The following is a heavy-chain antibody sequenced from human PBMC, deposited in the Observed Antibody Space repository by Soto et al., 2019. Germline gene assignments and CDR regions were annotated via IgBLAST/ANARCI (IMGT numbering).Heavy chain of an antibody. CDR3: AKVVAALRKSGWYFDL. D-gene: IGHD6-13*01. CDR2: ISYDGRNK. CDR1: GFTFSSYG. J-gene: IGHJ2*01. V-gene: IGHV3-30*18. Sequence: QVQLVESGGGVVQPGRSLRLSCAASGFTFSSYGMHWVRQAPGKGLEWVAVISYDGRNKYYADSVKRRFTISRDNSKNTLYLQMDSLISEDTALYYCAKVVAALRKSGWYFDLWGRGTLVTVSS.